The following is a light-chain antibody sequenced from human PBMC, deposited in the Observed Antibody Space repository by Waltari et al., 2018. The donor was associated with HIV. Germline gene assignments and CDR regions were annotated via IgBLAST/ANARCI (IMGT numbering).Light chain of an antibody. J-gene: IGLJ2*01. Sequence: QSPLTQTPSMSGAPGQRVNISCSGGPSNLGSNSVNWYRHPPGTALTLLIYSNDQRPSSVPVRFSGSKSATSAFLVISGLQSDDEADYYCATWDDTMSVVFGGGTRLTVL. CDR1: PSNLGSNS. CDR2: SND. V-gene: IGLV1-44*01. CDR3: ATWDDTMSVV.